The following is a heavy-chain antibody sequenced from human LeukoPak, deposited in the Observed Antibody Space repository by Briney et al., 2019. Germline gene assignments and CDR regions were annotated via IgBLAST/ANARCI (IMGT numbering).Heavy chain of an antibody. CDR1: GGSISSSSYY. Sequence: SETLSLTCTVSGGSISSSSYYWGWIRQPPGKGLEWIGSTYYSGSTYYNPSLKSRVTISVDTSKNQFSLKLSSVTAADTAVYYCASAPPSMVRRAGDAFDIWGQGTMVTVSS. CDR3: ASAPPSMVRRAGDAFDI. CDR2: TYYSGST. D-gene: IGHD3-10*01. J-gene: IGHJ3*02. V-gene: IGHV4-39*07.